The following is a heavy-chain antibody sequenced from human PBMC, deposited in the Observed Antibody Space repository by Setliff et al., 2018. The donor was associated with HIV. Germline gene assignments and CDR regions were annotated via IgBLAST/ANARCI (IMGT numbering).Heavy chain of an antibody. J-gene: IGHJ4*02. CDR2: IYYSGNT. D-gene: IGHD3-10*01. CDR3: ARERPPMGGWGDYFDH. V-gene: IGHV4-59*01. CDR1: RDSIKNYY. Sequence: SETLSLTCTVSRDSIKNYYWNWIRQPPGKGLEWIGKIYYSGNTFYNSSLKSRVSISVDTSKNQFSLRLRSVTAADTAIYYCARERPPMGGWGDYFDHWGRGTLVTVSS.